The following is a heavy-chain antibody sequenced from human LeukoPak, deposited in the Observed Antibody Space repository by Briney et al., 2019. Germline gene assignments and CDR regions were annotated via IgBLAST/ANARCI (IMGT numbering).Heavy chain of an antibody. CDR2: IHYSGST. J-gene: IGHJ5*02. V-gene: IGHV4-59*08. CDR1: GASIRGYY. CDR3: ARGLIQLWTNWFDP. D-gene: IGHD5-18*01. Sequence: SETLSLTCTVSGASIRGYYWSWIRQSPGRGLEWIAYIHYSGSTNYDPSLKSRVAISVDTSKSQISLKLRSLTAADTAMYYCARGLIQLWTNWFDPWGQGTLVTVTS.